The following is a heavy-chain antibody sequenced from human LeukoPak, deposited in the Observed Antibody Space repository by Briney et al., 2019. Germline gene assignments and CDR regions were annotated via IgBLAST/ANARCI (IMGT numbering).Heavy chain of an antibody. D-gene: IGHD3-22*01. Sequence: GGSLRLSCAASGFPFSSYVMYWVRQAPGKGLEWVAFISYDGSNKYYADSVKGRFTISRDNSKNTLYLQMNSLRAEDTAVYYCARAPYYDSSGYSTSYFDLWGQGTLVTVSS. CDR3: ARAPYYDSSGYSTSYFDL. J-gene: IGHJ4*02. CDR2: ISYDGSNK. CDR1: GFPFSSYV. V-gene: IGHV3-30-3*01.